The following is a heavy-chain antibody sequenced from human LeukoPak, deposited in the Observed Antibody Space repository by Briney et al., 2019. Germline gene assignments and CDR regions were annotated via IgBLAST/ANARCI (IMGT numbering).Heavy chain of an antibody. CDR1: GFTFSSYG. Sequence: GRSLRLSCAASGFTFSSYGMHWVRQAPGKGLEWGAVISYDGSNKYYADSVKVRFTISRDNSKNTLYLQMKSLRAEDSAVYYCAKSAPEYYDFWSGADYWGQGTLVTVSS. D-gene: IGHD3-3*01. CDR3: AKSAPEYYDFWSGADY. V-gene: IGHV3-30*18. J-gene: IGHJ4*02. CDR2: ISYDGSNK.